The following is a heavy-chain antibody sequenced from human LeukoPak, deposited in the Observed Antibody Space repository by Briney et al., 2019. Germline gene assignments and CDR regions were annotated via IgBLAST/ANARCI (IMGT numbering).Heavy chain of an antibody. J-gene: IGHJ4*02. Sequence: PSETLSLTCAVSGGSISSGGYSWSWIRQPPGKGLEWIGYIYHSGSTYYNPSLKSRVTISVDRSKNQFSLKLSSVTAADTAVYYCARAVICSSTSCYEAKRGSDGYFDYWGQGTLVTVS. CDR2: IYHSGST. CDR3: ARAVICSSTSCYEAKRGSDGYFDY. CDR1: GGSISSGGYS. V-gene: IGHV4-30-2*01. D-gene: IGHD2-2*01.